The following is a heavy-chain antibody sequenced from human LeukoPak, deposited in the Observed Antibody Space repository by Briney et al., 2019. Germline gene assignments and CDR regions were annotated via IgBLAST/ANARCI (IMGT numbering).Heavy chain of an antibody. V-gene: IGHV5-51*01. J-gene: IGHJ4*02. CDR2: VYPDDSNT. CDR3: ARPETGYAYGYYIY. CDR1: GYSFTTYW. Sequence: GESLKISCKTSGYSFTTYWIGWVRQMPGKGLEWMGIVYPDDSNTIYSPSFQGQVTISADKSDTTVYLQWSSLKASDTAMYYCARPETGYAYGYYIYWGQGTLVTVSS. D-gene: IGHD5-18*01.